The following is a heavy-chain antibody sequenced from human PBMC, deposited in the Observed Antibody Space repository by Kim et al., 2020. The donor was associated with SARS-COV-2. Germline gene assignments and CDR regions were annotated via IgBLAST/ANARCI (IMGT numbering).Heavy chain of an antibody. Sequence: GGSLRLSCAASGFTFSSYTMHWVRQAPGKGLEWVAFISYDRSNKYYADSVKGRFTISRDNAKNTLYLQMNSLRAEDTAVYYCARGGYVATMDDYYGRD. V-gene: IGHV3-30*04. CDR1: GFTFSSYT. J-gene: IGHJ6*01. CDR2: ISYDRSNK. D-gene: IGHD5-12*01. CDR3: ARGGYVATMDDYYGRD.